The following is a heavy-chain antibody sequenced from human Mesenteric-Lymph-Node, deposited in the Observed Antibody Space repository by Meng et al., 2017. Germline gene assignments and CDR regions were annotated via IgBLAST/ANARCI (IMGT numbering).Heavy chain of an antibody. CDR1: GFTSSNHV. J-gene: IGHJ4*02. CDR3: VREGGIAETTGLDY. CDR2: ISHDASHK. V-gene: IGHV3-30*03. Sequence: GESLKISCSASGFTSSNHVMHWVRQAPGKQLEWVACISHDASHKHYADSVKGRFTISRDNSMYTLYLEMNSLSDDDTAVYYCVREGGIAETTGLDYWGQGTRVTVSS. D-gene: IGHD1-26*01.